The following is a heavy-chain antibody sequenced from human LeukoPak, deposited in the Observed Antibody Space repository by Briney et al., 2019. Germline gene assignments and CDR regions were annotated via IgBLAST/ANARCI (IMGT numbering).Heavy chain of an antibody. CDR3: APPPYYYEANGYSVA. Sequence: SETLSLTCTVSGGSINSYYWSWIRQPPGKGLEWIGYIYYSGSTKYNPSLKSRVTMSVDTSKNQFSLKLSSVTAADTAVYYCAPPPYYYEANGYSVAWGQGTLVTVSS. J-gene: IGHJ5*02. CDR2: IYYSGST. CDR1: GGSINSYY. V-gene: IGHV4-59*12. D-gene: IGHD3-22*01.